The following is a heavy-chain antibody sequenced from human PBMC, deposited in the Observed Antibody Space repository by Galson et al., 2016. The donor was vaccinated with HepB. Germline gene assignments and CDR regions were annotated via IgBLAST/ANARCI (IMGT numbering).Heavy chain of an antibody. Sequence: LTCTVSGDSLIHYYWGWIRQPPGKGLEWIGHIYYNGHTNYNLSLTSRLSMSVDTSSNQFSLKLSSVTAADTGVYYCARGDRYGPNFYYYYYMDVWDKGTTVIVSS. V-gene: IGHV4-59*12. J-gene: IGHJ6*03. CDR2: IYYNGHT. CDR3: ARGDRYGPNFYYYYYMDV. CDR1: GDSLIHYY. D-gene: IGHD5-18*01.